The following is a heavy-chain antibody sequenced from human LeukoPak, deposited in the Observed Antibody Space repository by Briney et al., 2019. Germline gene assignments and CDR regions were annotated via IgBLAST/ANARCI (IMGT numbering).Heavy chain of an antibody. V-gene: IGHV1-2*02. CDR3: ARVSPGMYGENSNNFDY. CDR1: GYTFTGYY. Sequence: ASVKVSCKASGYTFTGYYMHWVRQAPGQGLEWMGWINPNSGGTNYAQKFQGRVTMTRDTSISTAYMELSRLRSDDTAVYYCARVSPGMYGENSNNFDYWGQGTLVTVSS. D-gene: IGHD4-17*01. J-gene: IGHJ4*02. CDR2: INPNSGGT.